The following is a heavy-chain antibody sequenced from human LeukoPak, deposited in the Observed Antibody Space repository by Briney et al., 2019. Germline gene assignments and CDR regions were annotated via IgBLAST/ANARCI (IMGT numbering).Heavy chain of an antibody. J-gene: IGHJ5*02. D-gene: IGHD2-2*01. CDR3: ARASEGVVPAAHIPNYTGDNWFDP. Sequence: ASVKVSCMASGYTFTSYGISWVRQAPGQGLEWMGWISAYNGNTNYAQKLQGRVTMTTDTSTSTAYMALRSLRSDDTAVYYCARASEGVVPAAHIPNYTGDNWFDPWGQGTLVTVSS. V-gene: IGHV1-18*04. CDR1: GYTFTSYG. CDR2: ISAYNGNT.